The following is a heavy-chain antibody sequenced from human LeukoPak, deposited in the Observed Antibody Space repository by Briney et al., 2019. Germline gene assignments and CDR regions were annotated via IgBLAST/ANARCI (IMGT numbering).Heavy chain of an antibody. D-gene: IGHD2-2*01. V-gene: IGHV4-39*07. CDR1: GDSIRSSSYH. J-gene: IGHJ2*01. CDR3: ARYRLYQIYWYFDL. Sequence: SETLSLTCTVSGDSIRSSSYHWGWIRQPPGKGLEWIGSIYYSGSTYNNRSLKRRLTISIDTSKNQFSLKLSSVTAADTAVYYCARYRLYQIYWYFDLWGRGTLVTVSS. CDR2: IYYSGST.